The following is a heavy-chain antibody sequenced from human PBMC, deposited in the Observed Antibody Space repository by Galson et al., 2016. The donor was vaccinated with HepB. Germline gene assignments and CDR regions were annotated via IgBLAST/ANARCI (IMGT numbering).Heavy chain of an antibody. J-gene: IGHJ1*01. V-gene: IGHV3-30-3*01. CDR1: GFTFSSYA. D-gene: IGHD3-22*01. CDR3: ARGSYYYDSSGLSEYFQH. Sequence: SLRLSCAASGFTFSSYAMHWVRQAPGEGLEWVAVISYDGSIKYYADSVKGRFTISRDNSKNTLYLQMNSLRAEDTAVYYCARGSYYYDSSGLSEYFQHWGQATLVTVSS. CDR2: ISYDGSIK.